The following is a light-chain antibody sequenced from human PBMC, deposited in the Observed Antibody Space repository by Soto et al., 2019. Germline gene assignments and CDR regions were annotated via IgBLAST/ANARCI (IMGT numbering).Light chain of an antibody. CDR2: WAS. J-gene: IGKJ1*01. CDR1: QSVLYSSNNKNY. CDR3: QQYLTPPLT. V-gene: IGKV4-1*01. Sequence: DIVMTEAPDSLAVSLGERATINCKSSQSVLYSSNNKNYLVWYQQKPGQPPQLLIYWASTRESGVPDRFSGSGSGTNFTLTISSLQAEDVAAYSCQQYLTPPLTFGQWTQLDI.